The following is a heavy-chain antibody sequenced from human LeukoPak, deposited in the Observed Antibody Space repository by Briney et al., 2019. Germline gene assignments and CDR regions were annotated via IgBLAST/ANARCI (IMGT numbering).Heavy chain of an antibody. Sequence: PSETLSLTCTVSGASINSYYWSWMRQPPGKGLEWIGHSFYSGSTNYNPSLKSRVTISVDRSKNQFSLKLSSMTAADTAVYFCARGTGNWNYRVWGQGTLVTVSS. V-gene: IGHV4-59*01. J-gene: IGHJ4*02. CDR1: GASINSYY. CDR3: ARGTGNWNYRV. CDR2: SFYSGST. D-gene: IGHD1-7*01.